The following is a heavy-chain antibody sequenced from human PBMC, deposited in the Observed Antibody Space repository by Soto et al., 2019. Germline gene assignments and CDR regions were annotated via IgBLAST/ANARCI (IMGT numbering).Heavy chain of an antibody. CDR2: FDPEDGET. D-gene: IGHD5-18*01. CDR3: ARGPGYSYGATGHYYGMDV. V-gene: IGHV1-24*01. J-gene: IGHJ6*02. Sequence: GASVKVSCKVSGYTLTELSMHWVRQAPGKGLEWMGGFDPEDGETIYAQKFQGRVTITADESTSTAYMELSSLRSEDTAVYYCARGPGYSYGATGHYYGMDVWGQGTTVTVSS. CDR1: GYTLTELS.